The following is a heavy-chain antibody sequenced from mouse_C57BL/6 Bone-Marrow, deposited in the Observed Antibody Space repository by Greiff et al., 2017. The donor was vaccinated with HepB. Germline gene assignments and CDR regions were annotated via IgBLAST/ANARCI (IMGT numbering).Heavy chain of an antibody. J-gene: IGHJ2*01. D-gene: IGHD2-2*01. CDR3: TTTMVTTNDY. CDR1: GFNIKDDY. V-gene: IGHV14-4*01. Sequence: VQLQQSGAELVRPGASVKLSCTASGFNIKDDYMHWVKQRPEQGLEWIGCIDPENGDTEYASKFQGKATITADTSSNTAYLQLSSLTSEDTAVYYCTTTMVTTNDYWGQGTTLTVSS. CDR2: IDPENGDT.